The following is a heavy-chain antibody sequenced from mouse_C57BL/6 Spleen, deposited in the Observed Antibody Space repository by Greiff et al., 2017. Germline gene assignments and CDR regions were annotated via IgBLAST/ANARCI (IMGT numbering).Heavy chain of an antibody. CDR2: ISYDGSN. CDR3: ARGDLYYFDY. CDR1: GYSITSGYY. J-gene: IGHJ2*01. Sequence: DVKLQASGPGLVKPSQSLSLTCSVTGYSITSGYYWNWIRQFPGNKLEWMGYISYDGSNNYNPSLKNRISITRDTSKNQFFLKLNSVTTEDTATYYCARGDLYYFDYWGQGTTLTVSS. V-gene: IGHV3-6*01.